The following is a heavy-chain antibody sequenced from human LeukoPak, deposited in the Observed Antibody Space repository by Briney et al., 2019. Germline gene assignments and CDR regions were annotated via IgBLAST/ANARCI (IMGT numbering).Heavy chain of an antibody. CDR2: MNPNSGNT. D-gene: IGHD5-12*01. V-gene: IGHV1-8*01. CDR3: ARGRFVATGFDP. CDR1: GYTFTSYD. J-gene: IGHJ5*02. Sequence: ASVKPSCKASGYTFTSYDINWVRQATGQGLEWMGWMNPNSGNTGYAQKFQGRVTMTRNTSISTAYMELSSLRSEDTAVYYCARGRFVATGFDPWGQGTLVTVSS.